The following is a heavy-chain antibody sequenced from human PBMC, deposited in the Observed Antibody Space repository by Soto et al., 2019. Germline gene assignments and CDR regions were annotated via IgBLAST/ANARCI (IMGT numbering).Heavy chain of an antibody. V-gene: IGHV4-59*01. CDR1: GGSISSYY. Sequence: PSETLSLTCTVSGGSISSYYWSWIRQPPGKGLEWIGYIYYSGSTNYNRSLKSRVTISVYTSKNQFSLKLSSVTAADPAVYYCARDSPDSSGLDGAFDIWGQGTMVTVSS. D-gene: IGHD3-22*01. CDR2: IYYSGST. CDR3: ARDSPDSSGLDGAFDI. J-gene: IGHJ3*02.